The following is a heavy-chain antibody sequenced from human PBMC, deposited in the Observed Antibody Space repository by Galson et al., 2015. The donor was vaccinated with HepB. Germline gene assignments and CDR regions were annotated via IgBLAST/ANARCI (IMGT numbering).Heavy chain of an antibody. J-gene: IGHJ4*02. Sequence: SLRLSCAASGFTFSSYAMSWVRQAPGKGLEWVSAISGSGGSTYYANSVKGRFTISRDNSKNTLYLQMNSLSAEDTAVYYCANPNQYSSSWYWPDFVYWGQGTLVTVSS. CDR1: GFTFSSYA. CDR2: ISGSGGST. V-gene: IGHV3-23*01. D-gene: IGHD6-13*01. CDR3: ANPNQYSSSWYWPDFVY.